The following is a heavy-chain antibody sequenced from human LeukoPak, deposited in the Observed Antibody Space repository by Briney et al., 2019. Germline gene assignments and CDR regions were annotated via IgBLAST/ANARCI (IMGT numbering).Heavy chain of an antibody. D-gene: IGHD4-17*01. CDR3: ARASATVSSTDY. Sequence: PSETLSLTCAVYGGSFSGYYWSWIRQPPGKGLEWIGEINHSGSTNYNPSLKSRVTISVDTSKNQFSLELSSVTAADTAVYYCARASATVSSTDYWGQGTLVTVSS. V-gene: IGHV4-34*01. CDR1: GGSFSGYY. J-gene: IGHJ4*02. CDR2: INHSGST.